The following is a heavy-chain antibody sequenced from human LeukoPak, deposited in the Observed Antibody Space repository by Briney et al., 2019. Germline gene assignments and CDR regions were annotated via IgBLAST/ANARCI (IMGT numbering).Heavy chain of an antibody. CDR2: ISGSGGST. J-gene: IGHJ4*02. CDR3: AKDIAQGYTFGSIEQDY. Sequence: GGSLRLSCAASGFTFSSYAMSWVRQAPGKGLEWVSAISGSGGSTYYAGSMKGRFTISRDNAKNMVYLQINSLRAEDTAIYYCAKDIAQGYTFGSIEQDYWGQGTLVTVSS. D-gene: IGHD5-18*01. V-gene: IGHV3-23*01. CDR1: GFTFSSYA.